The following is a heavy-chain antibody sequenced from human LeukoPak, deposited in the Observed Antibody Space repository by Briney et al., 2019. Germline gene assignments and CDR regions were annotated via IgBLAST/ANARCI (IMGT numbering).Heavy chain of an antibody. D-gene: IGHD2-2*01. CDR1: GGSISSSSYY. CDR3: ARVLPPNCSSTSCHSYYYYMDV. J-gene: IGHJ6*03. V-gene: IGHV4-39*07. Sequence: ASETLSLTCTVSGGSISSSSYYWGWIRQPPGKGLEWIGSIYYSGSTYYNPSLKSRVTISVDTSKNQFSLKLSSVTAADTAVYYCARVLPPNCSSTSCHSYYYYMDVWGKGTTVTISS. CDR2: IYYSGST.